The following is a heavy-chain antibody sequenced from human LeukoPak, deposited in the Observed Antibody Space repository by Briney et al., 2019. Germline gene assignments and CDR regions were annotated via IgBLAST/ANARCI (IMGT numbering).Heavy chain of an antibody. CDR2: IRNKADSYTT. Sequence: RPGGSLRLSCAASGFTFSDHYMDWVRQAPGKGLEWVGRIRNKADSYTTEYAASVKGRFTISRDDSKNSLHLQMNSLKTEDTAVYYCARVLKRVYGGNAIDYWGQGTLVTVSS. CDR1: GFTFSDHY. J-gene: IGHJ4*02. D-gene: IGHD4-23*01. CDR3: ARVLKRVYGGNAIDY. V-gene: IGHV3-72*01.